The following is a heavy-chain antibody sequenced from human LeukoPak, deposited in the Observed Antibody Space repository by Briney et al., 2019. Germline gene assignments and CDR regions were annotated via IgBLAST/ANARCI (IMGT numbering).Heavy chain of an antibody. CDR2: INPTGGT. D-gene: IGHD3-10*01. Sequence: ASVKVSCKASEYTFTNFYMHWVRQAPGQGLEWLGVINPTGGTTFAQKFQARVTMTRDASASTVYMELNSLRSADTAVYYRARESYGEYNGMDVWGQGTTVTVSS. V-gene: IGHV1-46*01. CDR3: ARESYGEYNGMDV. CDR1: EYTFTNFY. J-gene: IGHJ6*02.